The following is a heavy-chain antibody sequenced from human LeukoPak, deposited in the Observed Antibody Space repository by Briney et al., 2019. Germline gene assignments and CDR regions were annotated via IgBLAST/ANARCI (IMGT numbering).Heavy chain of an antibody. CDR3: VKESYSRYFDY. J-gene: IGHJ4*02. CDR2: IYYSGST. D-gene: IGHD4-11*01. Sequence: SETLSLTCTVSGGSISSYYWSWIRQPPGKGLEWIGYIYYSGSTNYNPSLKSRVTISVDTSKNQFSLKLSSVTAADTAVYYCVKESYSRYFDYWGQGTLVTVSS. V-gene: IGHV4-59*01. CDR1: GGSISSYY.